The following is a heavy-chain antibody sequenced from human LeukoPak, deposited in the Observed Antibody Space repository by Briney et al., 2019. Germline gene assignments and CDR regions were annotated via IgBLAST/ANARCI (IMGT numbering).Heavy chain of an antibody. CDR1: GVSISRYY. Sequence: SETLSLTCTVSGVSISRYYWSWIRQAPGKGLEWIGYIYHSGSTNYNPSLKSRVTISVDTSKNQFSLKLRSVTAADTAVYYCARDRYGNNWFDPWGQGTLVTVSS. V-gene: IGHV4-59*01. CDR2: IYHSGST. D-gene: IGHD1-14*01. CDR3: ARDRYGNNWFDP. J-gene: IGHJ5*02.